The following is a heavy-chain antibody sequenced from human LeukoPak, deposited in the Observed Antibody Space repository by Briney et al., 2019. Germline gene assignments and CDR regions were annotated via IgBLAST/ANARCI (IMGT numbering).Heavy chain of an antibody. J-gene: IGHJ6*03. CDR3: ARFVSGWTGYYMDV. Sequence: SETLSLTCAVYGGSFSGYYWSWIRQPPGKGLEWIGEINHSGSTNYNPSLKSRVTISVDTSKNQFSLKLSSVTAADTAVYYCARFVSGWTGYYMDVWGKGTTVTVSS. V-gene: IGHV4-34*01. CDR2: INHSGST. D-gene: IGHD6-19*01. CDR1: GGSFSGYY.